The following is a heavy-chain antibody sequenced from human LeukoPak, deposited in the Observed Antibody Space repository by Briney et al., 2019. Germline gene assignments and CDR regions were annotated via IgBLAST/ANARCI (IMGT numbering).Heavy chain of an antibody. V-gene: IGHV1-46*01. CDR1: GYTFTSNY. CDR2: ISPSGGST. J-gene: IGHJ6*03. D-gene: IGHD3-10*01. Sequence: ASVKVSCKAFGYTFTSNYMHWVRQAPGQGPEWMGVISPSGGSTTYAQKFQGRVTLTRDMSTSTAYMELSSLRSEDTAVYYCARGRPFWFGEFNSYYMDVWGKGSTVTVSS. CDR3: ARGRPFWFGEFNSYYMDV.